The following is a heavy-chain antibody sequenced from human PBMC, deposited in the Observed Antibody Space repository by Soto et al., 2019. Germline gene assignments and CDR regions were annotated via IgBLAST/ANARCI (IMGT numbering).Heavy chain of an antibody. V-gene: IGHV3-30*18. CDR2: ISYDGSNI. CDR3: AKEAPWSRDAFDV. CDR1: GFTFNTYG. D-gene: IGHD2-15*01. J-gene: IGHJ3*01. Sequence: GGSLRLSCAASGFTFNTYGMHWVRQAPGKGLEWVAVISYDGSNIYYADSVKGRLTISRDNSKNTLYLQMNSLRVEDTAVYYCAKEAPWSRDAFDVWGQGTMVTVSS.